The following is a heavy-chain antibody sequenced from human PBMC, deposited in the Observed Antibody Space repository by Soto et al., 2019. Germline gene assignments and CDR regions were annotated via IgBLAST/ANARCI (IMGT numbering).Heavy chain of an antibody. J-gene: IGHJ6*02. CDR1: GGTFSSYA. V-gene: IGHV1-69*13. CDR3: ARLVVPAASRDV. D-gene: IGHD2-2*01. Sequence: SVKLSCKASGGTFSSYAISWVRQAPGQGLEWMGGIIPIFGTANYAQKFQGRVTITADESTSTAYMELSSLRSEDTAVYYCARLVVPAASRDVWGQGTTVTVSS. CDR2: IIPIFGTA.